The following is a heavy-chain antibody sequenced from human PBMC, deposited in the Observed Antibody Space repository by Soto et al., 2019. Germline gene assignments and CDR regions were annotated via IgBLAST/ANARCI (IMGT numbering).Heavy chain of an antibody. CDR1: GFTFSSYS. D-gene: IGHD3-22*01. CDR3: AREDYDSSGTAGDY. J-gene: IGHJ4*02. Sequence: EVQLVESGGGLVQPGGSLRLSCAASGFTFSSYSMNWVRQAPGNGLEWVSYISSSSSTIYYADSVKGRFTISRDNAKNALYLQMNSLRDEDTAVYYCAREDYDSSGTAGDYWGQGTLVTVSS. CDR2: ISSSSSTI. V-gene: IGHV3-48*02.